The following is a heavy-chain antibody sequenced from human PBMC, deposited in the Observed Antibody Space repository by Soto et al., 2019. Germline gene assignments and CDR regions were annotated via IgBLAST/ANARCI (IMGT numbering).Heavy chain of an antibody. CDR2: IYYTGST. V-gene: IGHV4-59*01. Sequence: SETLSLTCTVSGGSISSYYWSWIRQPPGKGLEWIGYIYYTGSTNYNPSLESRVTISLDTSKNQFSLKLTSVSAADTAVYYCARDPSYDFWSGYYYYYMDVWGKGTTVTVSS. CDR3: ARDPSYDFWSGYYYYYMDV. J-gene: IGHJ6*03. D-gene: IGHD3-3*01. CDR1: GGSISSYY.